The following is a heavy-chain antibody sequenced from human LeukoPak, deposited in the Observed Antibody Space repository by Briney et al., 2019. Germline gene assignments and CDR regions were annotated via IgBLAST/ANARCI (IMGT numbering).Heavy chain of an antibody. Sequence: SETLSLTCTVSGGSISCYYWSWIRQPPGKGLEWIGYIYYSASTNYNPSLKGRVTLSVDPSKNLFSLKLSSVTAADTAVYYCARHRKVAKWVDYWGQGTLVTVSS. CDR2: IYYSAST. CDR1: GGSISCYY. V-gene: IGHV4-59*08. D-gene: IGHD1-26*01. CDR3: ARHRKVAKWVDY. J-gene: IGHJ4*02.